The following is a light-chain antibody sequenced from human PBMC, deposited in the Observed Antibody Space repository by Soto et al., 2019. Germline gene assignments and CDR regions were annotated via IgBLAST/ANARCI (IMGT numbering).Light chain of an antibody. CDR2: ENN. CDR1: SSNIGAGYE. CDR3: QSYDSSLSGYV. Sequence: QSVLTQPPSVSEAPGQRVTISCTGGSSNIGAGYEAHWYQQVPGTAPKLLIYENNNRPSGVPDRFSGSKSGTSASLAITGLQAEDEDEYYCQSYDSSLSGYVFGTGTKVTVL. V-gene: IGLV1-40*01. J-gene: IGLJ1*01.